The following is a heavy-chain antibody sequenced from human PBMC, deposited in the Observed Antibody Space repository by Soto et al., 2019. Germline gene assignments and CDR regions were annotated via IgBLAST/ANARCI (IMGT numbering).Heavy chain of an antibody. CDR2: IIPIFGTA. CDR3: ASLKDYYYYYGMDV. CDR1: GGTFSSYA. V-gene: IGHV1-69*13. Sequence: SVKVSCKASGGTFSSYAISWVQQAPGQGLEWMGGIIPIFGTANYAQKFQGRVTITADESTSTAYMELSSLRSEDTAVYYCASLKDYYYYYGMDVWGQGTTVTVSS. J-gene: IGHJ6*02.